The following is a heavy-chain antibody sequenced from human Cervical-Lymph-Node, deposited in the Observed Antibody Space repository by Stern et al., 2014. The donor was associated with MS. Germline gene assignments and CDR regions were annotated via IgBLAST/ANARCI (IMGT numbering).Heavy chain of an antibody. CDR2: ISPMFGPA. CDR1: GGSFSNYA. D-gene: IGHD3-10*02. Sequence: QMQLVQSGAEVKKPGSSVTVSCKASGGSFSNYAMNWVRQAPGQGLEWIGAISPMFGPANYAQRFQGRVTITADESTTTVYLELRTLRSEDTAVYYCAREDRPMLPVFAYWGQGTLVTVSS. J-gene: IGHJ4*02. CDR3: AREDRPMLPVFAY. V-gene: IGHV1-69*01.